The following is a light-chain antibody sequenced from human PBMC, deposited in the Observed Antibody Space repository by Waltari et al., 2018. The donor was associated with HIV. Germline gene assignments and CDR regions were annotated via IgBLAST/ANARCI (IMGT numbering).Light chain of an antibody. CDR3: SSYTRRGTVV. CDR1: SPDIGSYDY. J-gene: IGLJ2*01. V-gene: IGLV2-14*03. Sequence: QSALTQPASVSGSPGQSIVLPCTGSSPDIGSYDYVSWYQQYPGQAPKALIYDVTSRPSGTSSRFSGSKSATTAFLAISKLQTDDEADYFCSSYTRRGTVVFGGGTRLTVL. CDR2: DVT.